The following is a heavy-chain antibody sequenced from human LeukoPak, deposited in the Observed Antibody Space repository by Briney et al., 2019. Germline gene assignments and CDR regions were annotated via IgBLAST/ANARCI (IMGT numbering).Heavy chain of an antibody. CDR3: AREKRREAFDI. Sequence: PSETLSLTCAVYGGSFSGYYWSWIRQPPGKGLEWIGEINHSGSTNYNPSLKSRVTISVDTSKNQFSLKLSSVTAADTAVYYCAREKRREAFDIWGQGTMVTVSS. CDR2: INHSGST. CDR1: GGSFSGYY. J-gene: IGHJ3*02. V-gene: IGHV4-34*01. D-gene: IGHD6-25*01.